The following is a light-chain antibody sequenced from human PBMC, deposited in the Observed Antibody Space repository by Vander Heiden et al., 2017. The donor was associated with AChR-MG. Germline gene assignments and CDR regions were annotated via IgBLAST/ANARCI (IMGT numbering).Light chain of an antibody. CDR1: SGSVSNAYY. CDR3: LLYMSGGVSV. V-gene: IGLV8-61*01. Sequence: QTVVTQEPSVSVSPGGTVTLTCGLTSGSVSNAYYPSWYQQTPGQAPRTLIYNINIRSSVVPGRFSGSILGNKAALTITGAQADDESDYFCLLYMSGGVSVFGGGTKLTVL. J-gene: IGLJ2*01. CDR2: NIN.